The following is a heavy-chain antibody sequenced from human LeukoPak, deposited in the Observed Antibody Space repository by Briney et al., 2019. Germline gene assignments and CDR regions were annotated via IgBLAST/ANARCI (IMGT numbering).Heavy chain of an antibody. CDR2: ISGSGGST. Sequence: PGGSLRLSCAASGFTFSSYAMSWVRQAPGKGLEWVSAISGSGGSTYYADSAKGRFTISRDNSKNTLYLQMNSLRAEDTAVYYCAKDPSSSWFGDYFDYWGQGTLVTVSS. V-gene: IGHV3-23*01. CDR3: AKDPSSSWFGDYFDY. CDR1: GFTFSSYA. J-gene: IGHJ4*02. D-gene: IGHD6-13*01.